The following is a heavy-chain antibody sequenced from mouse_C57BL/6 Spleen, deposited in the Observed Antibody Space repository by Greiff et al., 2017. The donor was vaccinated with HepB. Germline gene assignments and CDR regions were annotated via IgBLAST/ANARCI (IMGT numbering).Heavy chain of an antibody. D-gene: IGHD2-3*01. CDR1: GYSITSGYD. CDR2: ISYSGST. V-gene: IGHV3-1*01. Sequence: EVQLVESGPGMVKPSQSLSLTCTVTGYSITSGYDWHWIRHFPGNKLEWMGYISYSGSTNYNPSLKSRISITHDTSKNHFFLKLNSVTTEDTATYYCARDGPDGYLDYWGQGTTLTVSS. J-gene: IGHJ2*01. CDR3: ARDGPDGYLDY.